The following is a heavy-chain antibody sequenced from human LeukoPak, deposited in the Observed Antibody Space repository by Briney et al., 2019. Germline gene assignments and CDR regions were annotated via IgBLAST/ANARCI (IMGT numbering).Heavy chain of an antibody. CDR2: INHSGST. D-gene: IGHD6-19*01. CDR3: ASFTPYSSGWYGGAFDI. J-gene: IGHJ3*02. V-gene: IGHV4-34*01. CDR1: GGSFSGYY. Sequence: SETLSLTCAVYGGSFSGYYWSWIRQPPGKGLEWIGEINHSGSTNYNPPLKSRVTISVDTSKNQFSLKLSSVTAADTAVYYCASFTPYSSGWYGGAFDIWGQGTMVNVSS.